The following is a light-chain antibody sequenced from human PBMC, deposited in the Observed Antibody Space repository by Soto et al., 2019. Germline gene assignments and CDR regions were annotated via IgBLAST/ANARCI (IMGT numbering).Light chain of an antibody. CDR1: QSVSSSY. J-gene: IGKJ1*01. CDR3: QQYSHSPWT. CDR2: GAS. Sequence: EIVLTQSPGTLSLSPGERATLSCRASQSVSSSYLAWYQQKPGQAPRLLIYGASSRATGIPDRFSGSGSGTAFTLTISRLEPEDFAVYYCQQYSHSPWTFGQGTKVEIK. V-gene: IGKV3-20*01.